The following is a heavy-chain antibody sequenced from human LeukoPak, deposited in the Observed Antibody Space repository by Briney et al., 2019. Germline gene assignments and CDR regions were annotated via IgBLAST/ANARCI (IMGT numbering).Heavy chain of an antibody. CDR2: INWNGGST. CDR1: GFTFDDYG. D-gene: IGHD3-16*02. CDR3: ARDQGTTFGGVIPGAFDI. J-gene: IGHJ3*02. Sequence: GGSLRLSCAASGFTFDDYGMSWVRQAPGKGPEWVSGINWNGGSTGYADSVKGRFTISRDNAKNSLYLQMNSLRAEDTALYYCARDQGTTFGGVIPGAFDIWGQGTMVTVSS. V-gene: IGHV3-20*04.